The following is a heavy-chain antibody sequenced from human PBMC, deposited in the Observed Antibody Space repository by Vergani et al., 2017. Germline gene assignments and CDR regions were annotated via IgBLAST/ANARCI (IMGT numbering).Heavy chain of an antibody. CDR3: ARLYGRDSSGSKYFDY. D-gene: IGHD3-22*01. CDR2: IHPADSDT. V-gene: IGHV5-51*01. Sequence: EVQLVQSGAEVKKPGESLKLSCQISGYSFTNYWIGWLRQMPGKGLEWMGIIHPADSDTRYSPSFQGQVTISVDKSISTAYLQRSSLRASDSAMYYCARLYGRDSSGSKYFDYWGQGTLVTVSS. J-gene: IGHJ4*02. CDR1: GYSFTNYW.